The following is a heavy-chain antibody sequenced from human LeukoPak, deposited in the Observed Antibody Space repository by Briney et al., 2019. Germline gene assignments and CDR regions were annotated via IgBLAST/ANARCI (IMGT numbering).Heavy chain of an antibody. CDR2: INPSYGGT. V-gene: IGHV1-2*02. D-gene: IGHD3-22*01. Sequence: AAVTVSFRASAYTFTDNYIHRLRQAPAQGLAWMGSINPSYGGTRFERQFQGRGTITTDTSNSTAYMELSRLRSADSAVYYCSRDQRQQNYDETIGYMDYWGQGALVTVSS. CDR3: SRDQRQQNYDETIGYMDY. CDR1: AYTFTDNY. J-gene: IGHJ4*02.